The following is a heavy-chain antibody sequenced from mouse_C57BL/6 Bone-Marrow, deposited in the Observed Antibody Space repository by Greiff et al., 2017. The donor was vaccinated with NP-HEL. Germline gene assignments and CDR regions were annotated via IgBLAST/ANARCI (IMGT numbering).Heavy chain of an antibody. D-gene: IGHD2-10*02. J-gene: IGHJ4*01. CDR3: ARRRYGSYAMDY. CDR1: GFTFSDYY. V-gene: IGHV5-12*01. CDR2: ISNGGGST. Sequence: EVKLMESGGGLVQPGGSLKLSCAASGFTFSDYYMYWVRQTPEKRLEWVAYISNGGGSTYYPDTVTGRFTISRDNAKNTLYLQMSRLKSEDTAMYYCARRRYGSYAMDYWGQGTSVTGSS.